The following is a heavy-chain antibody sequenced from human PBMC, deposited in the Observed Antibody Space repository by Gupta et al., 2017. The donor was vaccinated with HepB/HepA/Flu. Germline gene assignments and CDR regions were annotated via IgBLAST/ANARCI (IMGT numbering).Heavy chain of an antibody. CDR3: AKDKLGTTGIRLFDY. V-gene: IGHV3-30*18. D-gene: IGHD1-1*01. CDR2: ISYDGSNK. CDR1: GFTFSSYG. Sequence: QVQLVESGGGVVQPGRSLRLSCAASGFTFSSYGMHWVRQAPGKGLEWVAVISYDGSNKYYADSVKGRFTISRDNSKNTLYLQMNSLRAEDTAVYYCAKDKLGTTGIRLFDYWGQGTLVTVSS. J-gene: IGHJ4*02.